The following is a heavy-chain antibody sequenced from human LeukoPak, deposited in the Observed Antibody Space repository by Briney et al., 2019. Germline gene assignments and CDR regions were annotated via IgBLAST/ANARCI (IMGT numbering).Heavy chain of an antibody. CDR1: GYTFTSYG. CDR3: ARGYDFWSGYSPITH. CDR2: ISAYNGNT. V-gene: IGHV1-18*01. J-gene: IGHJ1*01. D-gene: IGHD3-3*01. Sequence: ASVKVSCKASGYTFTSYGISWVRQAPGQGLEWMGWISAYNGNTNYAQKLQGRVTMTTDTSTSTAYMELRSLRSDDTAVYYCARGYDFWSGYSPITHWGQGTLVTVSS.